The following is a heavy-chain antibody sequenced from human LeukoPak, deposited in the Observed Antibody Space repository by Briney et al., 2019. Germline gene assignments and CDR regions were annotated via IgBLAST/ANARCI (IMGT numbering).Heavy chain of an antibody. J-gene: IGHJ4*02. CDR3: ARVSPNWNLDY. CDR2: IYHSGST. V-gene: IGHV4-4*02. Sequence: PSETLSLTCAVSGGSLSSSNWWSWVRQPPGKGLEWIGEIYHSGSTNYNPSLKSRVTIPVDKSKNQFSLKLSSVTAADTAVYYCARVSPNWNLDYWGQGTLVTVSS. CDR1: GGSLSSSNW. D-gene: IGHD1-1*01.